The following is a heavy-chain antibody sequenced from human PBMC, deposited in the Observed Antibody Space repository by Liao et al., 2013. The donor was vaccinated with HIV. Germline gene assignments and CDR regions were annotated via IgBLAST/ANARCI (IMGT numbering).Heavy chain of an antibody. V-gene: IGHV4-34*01. J-gene: IGHJ5*02. CDR2: INHSGST. CDR3: ARGYGDYVHWFDP. CDR1: GGSFSGYY. Sequence: QVQLQQWGAGLLKPSETLSLTCAVYGGSFSGYYWSWIRQPPGKGLEWIGEINHSGSTNYNPSLKSRVAISVDTSKNQFSLKLSSVTAADTAVYYCARGYGDYVHWFDPWGQGTLVTVSS. D-gene: IGHD4-17*01.